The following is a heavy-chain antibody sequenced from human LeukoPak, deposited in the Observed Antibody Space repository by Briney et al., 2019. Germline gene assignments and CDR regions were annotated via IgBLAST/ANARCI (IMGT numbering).Heavy chain of an antibody. CDR1: GFTFDDYT. J-gene: IGHJ4*02. D-gene: IGHD6-25*01. CDR2: ISWDGGST. Sequence: GGSLRLSCAASGFTFDDYTMHWVRQAPGKGLEWVSLISWDGGSTYYADSVKGRFTISRDNSKNSLYLQMNSLGTEDTALYYCAGEGIGAAPSYWGQGTLVTVSS. V-gene: IGHV3-43*01. CDR3: AGEGIGAAPSY.